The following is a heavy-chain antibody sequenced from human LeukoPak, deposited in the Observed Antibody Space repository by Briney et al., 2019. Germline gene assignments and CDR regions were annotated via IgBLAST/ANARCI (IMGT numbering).Heavy chain of an antibody. J-gene: IGHJ5*02. Sequence: SQTLSLTCAISGDSFSSNSVTWNWIRQSPSRGLEWLGRTYYRSTWYNDYAVSVRGRITVNPDTSKNQFSLHLNTVTPEDTAVYYCARRLTQYDCFDPWGQGILVTVSS. V-gene: IGHV6-1*01. CDR1: GDSFSSNSVT. CDR2: TYYRSTWYN. D-gene: IGHD2-2*01. CDR3: ARRLTQYDCFDP.